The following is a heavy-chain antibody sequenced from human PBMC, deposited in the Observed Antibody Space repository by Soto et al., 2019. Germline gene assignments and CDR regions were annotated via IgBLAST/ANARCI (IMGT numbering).Heavy chain of an antibody. CDR2: ISAYNGNS. V-gene: IGHV1-18*01. Sequence: QVQLVQSGAEVKKPGASVKVSCKASGYTFTSYGISWVRQAPGQGLEWMGWISAYNGNSNYAQKLQGRGTMTTDTSTSTAYLELRSLTSDDTAVYYCARDQPIQGAAINYGMDVWGQGTTVTVSS. D-gene: IGHD3-10*01. CDR1: GYTFTSYG. CDR3: ARDQPIQGAAINYGMDV. J-gene: IGHJ6*02.